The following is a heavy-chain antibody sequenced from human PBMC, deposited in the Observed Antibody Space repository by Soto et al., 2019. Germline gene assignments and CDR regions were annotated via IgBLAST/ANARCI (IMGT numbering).Heavy chain of an antibody. J-gene: IGHJ6*02. V-gene: IGHV4-39*01. CDR3: ARQKSHYDFWSTDYYYGMDV. Sequence: SETLSLTCTVSGGSISSSSYYWGWIRQPPGKGLEWIGSIYYSGSTYYNPSLKSRVTISVDTSKNQFSLKLSSVTAADTAVYYCARQKSHYDFWSTDYYYGMDVWGQGTTVTVS. CDR1: GGSISSSSYY. CDR2: IYYSGST. D-gene: IGHD3-3*01.